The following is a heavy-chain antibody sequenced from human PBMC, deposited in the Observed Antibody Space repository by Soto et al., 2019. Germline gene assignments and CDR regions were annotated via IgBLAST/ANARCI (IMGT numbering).Heavy chain of an antibody. CDR1: GFTFSSYW. D-gene: IGHD2-15*01. V-gene: IGHV3-7*01. J-gene: IGHJ4*02. CDR2: IKQDGSEK. CDR3: VREEHSPFAGDYFDY. Sequence: EVQLVESGGGLVQPGGSLRLSCAASGFTFSSYWMSWVRQAPGKGLEWVANIKQDGSEKYYVDSVKGRFTISRDNAKNSLYLQMNCLRAEDTAVYYCVREEHSPFAGDYFDYWGQGTLVTVSS.